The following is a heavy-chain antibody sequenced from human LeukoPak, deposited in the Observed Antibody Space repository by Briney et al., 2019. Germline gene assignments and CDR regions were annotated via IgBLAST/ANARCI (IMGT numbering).Heavy chain of an antibody. J-gene: IGHJ5*02. CDR1: GYTFTSYD. V-gene: IGHV1-8*01. Sequence: ASVKVSCKASGYTFTSYDINWVRQATGQGLEWMGWMNPNSGNTGYAQKFQGRVTMTRNTSISTAYMELSSLRSEDTAVYYCARGYAPSRIAAAGIFDPWGQGTLVTVSS. CDR2: MNPNSGNT. CDR3: ARGYAPSRIAAAGIFDP. D-gene: IGHD6-13*01.